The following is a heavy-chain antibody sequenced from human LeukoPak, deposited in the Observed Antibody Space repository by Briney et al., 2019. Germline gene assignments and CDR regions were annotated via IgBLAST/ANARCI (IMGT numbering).Heavy chain of an antibody. D-gene: IGHD3-22*01. CDR3: AREPYYYDSSGYSDY. V-gene: IGHV3-21*01. CDR2: ISSSSSYI. J-gene: IGHJ4*02. Sequence: PGGSLRLSCAASGFTFSSYNMNWVRQAPGKGLEWVSSISSSSSYIYYADSVKGRFTISRDNAKNSLYLQMNSLRAEDTAVYYCAREPYYYDSSGYSDYWGQGTLVTVSS. CDR1: GFTFSSYN.